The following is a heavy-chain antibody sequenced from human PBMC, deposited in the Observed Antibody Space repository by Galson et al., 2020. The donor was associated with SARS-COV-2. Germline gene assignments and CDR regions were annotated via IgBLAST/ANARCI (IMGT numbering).Heavy chain of an antibody. V-gene: IGHV4-4*07. Sequence: ASETLSLTCTVSGGSLIDYAWSWVRQPAGKGLEWIGRVSTTGYTHYNPSLNSRVTMAGDASQNLFSLRLTSVTAADTAVYYCARVLVRGVLDFWGHGALILVSS. J-gene: IGHJ4*01. D-gene: IGHD3-10*01. CDR3: ARVLVRGVLDF. CDR2: VSTTGYT. CDR1: GGSLIDYA.